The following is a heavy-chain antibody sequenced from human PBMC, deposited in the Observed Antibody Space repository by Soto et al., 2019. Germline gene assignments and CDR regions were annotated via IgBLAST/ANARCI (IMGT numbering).Heavy chain of an antibody. V-gene: IGHV1-18*01. D-gene: IGHD3-10*01. Sequence: QVQLVQSGAEVKKPGASVKVSCKASGYTFTSYGISWVRQAPGQGLEWMGWISAYNGNTNYAQKRQGRVTMTADTSTSTAYMELRSLRSDDTAVYYCARETEVVRGVSYYYGMDVWGQGTTVTVSS. CDR2: ISAYNGNT. CDR3: ARETEVVRGVSYYYGMDV. CDR1: GYTFTSYG. J-gene: IGHJ6*02.